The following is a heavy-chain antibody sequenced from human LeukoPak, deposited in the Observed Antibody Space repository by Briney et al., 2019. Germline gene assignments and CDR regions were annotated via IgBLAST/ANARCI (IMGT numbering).Heavy chain of an antibody. CDR3: ARGQEGTAILEGAFDI. CDR2: IYNGVNT. V-gene: IGHV4-61*01. J-gene: IGHJ3*02. Sequence: SETLSLTCTVSGASVSSASYWTWIRQPPGKGVEWIAHIYNGVNTNYNPSLKSRVTISVDTSKNQFSLKLSSVTAADTAVYYCARGQEGTAILEGAFDIWGQGTMVTVSS. CDR1: GASVSSASY. D-gene: IGHD2-21*02.